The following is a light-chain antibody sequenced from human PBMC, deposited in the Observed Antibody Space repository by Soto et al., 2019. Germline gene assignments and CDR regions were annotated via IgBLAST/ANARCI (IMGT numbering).Light chain of an antibody. CDR3: QQRSNWTLT. CDR2: DAS. CDR1: QSVSSY. Sequence: EIVLTQSPATLSLSPGERAPLSCRASQSVSSYLAWYQKKPGQAPRILIYDASNRATGIPARFSGSGSGTDFTLTISSLETEDFAVYECQQRSNWTLTFGQGTKVDIK. V-gene: IGKV3-11*01. J-gene: IGKJ1*01.